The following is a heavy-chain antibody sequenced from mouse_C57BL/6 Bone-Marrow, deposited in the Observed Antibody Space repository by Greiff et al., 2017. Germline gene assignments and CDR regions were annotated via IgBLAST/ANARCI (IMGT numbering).Heavy chain of an antibody. CDR3: ARASYYSRSYWFAY. D-gene: IGHD1-1*01. CDR1: GFTFSDYY. Sequence: EVKLLESEGGLVQPGSSMKLSCTASGFTFSDYYMAWVRQVPETGLEWVANINYDGSSTYYLDSLKSRFLISRDNAKNILYLQMSSLKSEDTATDDCARASYYSRSYWFAYWGQGTLVTVSA. V-gene: IGHV5-16*01. J-gene: IGHJ3*01. CDR2: INYDGSST.